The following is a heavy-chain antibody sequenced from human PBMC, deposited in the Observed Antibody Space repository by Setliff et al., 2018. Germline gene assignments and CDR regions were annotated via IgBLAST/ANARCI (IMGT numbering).Heavy chain of an antibody. V-gene: IGHV3-33*06. CDR2: RWYDGSNK. CDR3: AKNGFGVVALGVNNWFDP. D-gene: IGHD3-10*01. J-gene: IGHJ5*02. Sequence: PGGSLRLSCAASGFTFSSYGMHWVRQAPGKGLEWVAVRWYDGSNKYYADSVKGRFTISRDNSKNTLYLQMNSLRAEDTAVYSCAKNGFGVVALGVNNWFDPWGQGTLVTVSS. CDR1: GFTFSSYG.